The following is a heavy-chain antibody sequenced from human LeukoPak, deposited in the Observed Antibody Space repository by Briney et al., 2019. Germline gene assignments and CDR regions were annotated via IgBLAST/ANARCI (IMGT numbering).Heavy chain of an antibody. V-gene: IGHV3-21*01. D-gene: IGHD5-18*01. CDR1: GFTFSSYS. CDR3: ARDVFASYGYYYYMDV. CDR2: ISRSSRYI. J-gene: IGHJ6*03. Sequence: GGALRLSCAASGFTFSSYSMNWVRQAPGKGLEWVSSISRSSRYIYYADSVKGRFTISRDNAKNSLYLQMNSLRAEDTAVYYCARDVFASYGYYYYMDVWRKGTTVTVSS.